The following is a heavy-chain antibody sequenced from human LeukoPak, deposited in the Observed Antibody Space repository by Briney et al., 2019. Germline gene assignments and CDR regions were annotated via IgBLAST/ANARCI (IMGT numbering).Heavy chain of an antibody. J-gene: IGHJ4*02. Sequence: SETLSLTCTVSGGSISSGGYYWSWIRQHPGKGLEWIGYIYYSGSTYYNPSLKSRVTISVDTSKNQFSLKLSSVTAADTAVYYCARRGALWFGEFHYFDYWGQGTLVTVSS. CDR2: IYYSGST. V-gene: IGHV4-31*03. D-gene: IGHD3-10*01. CDR3: ARRGALWFGEFHYFDY. CDR1: GGSISSGGYY.